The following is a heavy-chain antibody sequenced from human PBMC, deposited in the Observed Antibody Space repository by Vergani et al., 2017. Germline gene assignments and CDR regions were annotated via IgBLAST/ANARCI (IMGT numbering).Heavy chain of an antibody. Sequence: QVQLVESGGGVVQPGRSLRLSCVASGFAFRTYGMHWVRQAPGKGLEWVSTLSASDRRTHYADSVKGRFTISRDISKNTLFLHINSLRPEDTAVYYCAKVGRSEVAGTFGAFDIWGQGTMVTVSS. V-gene: IGHV3-NL1*01. J-gene: IGHJ3*02. CDR3: AKVGRSEVAGTFGAFDI. D-gene: IGHD6-19*01. CDR1: GFAFRTYG. CDR2: LSASDRRT.